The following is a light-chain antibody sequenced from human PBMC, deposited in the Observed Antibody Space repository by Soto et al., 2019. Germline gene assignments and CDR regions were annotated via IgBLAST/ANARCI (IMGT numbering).Light chain of an antibody. CDR1: SSNIGAGYD. V-gene: IGLV1-40*01. CDR2: GNS. CDR3: QSYDSSLSALYV. Sequence: QSALTQPPSASGAPGQRVTISCTGSSSNIGAGYDVHWYQQLPGTAPKLLIYGNSNRPSGVPDRFSGSKSGTSASLAITGLQAEDEADYYCQSYDSSLSALYVFGTGTKVTVL. J-gene: IGLJ1*01.